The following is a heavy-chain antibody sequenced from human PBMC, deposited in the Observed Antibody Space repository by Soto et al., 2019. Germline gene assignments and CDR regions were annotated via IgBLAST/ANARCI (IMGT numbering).Heavy chain of an antibody. V-gene: IGHV6-1*01. Sequence: SQTLSLTCAISGDSVSSNSAAWNWIRQSPSRGLEWLGRTYYRSKWYNDYAVSVKSRITINPDTSKNQFSLQLNSVTPEDTAVYYCARGWGTGDLNYYYYYYYMDVWGKGTTVTVSS. J-gene: IGHJ6*03. CDR2: TYYRSKWYN. CDR1: GDSVSSNSAA. D-gene: IGHD3-16*01. CDR3: ARGWGTGDLNYYYYYYYMDV.